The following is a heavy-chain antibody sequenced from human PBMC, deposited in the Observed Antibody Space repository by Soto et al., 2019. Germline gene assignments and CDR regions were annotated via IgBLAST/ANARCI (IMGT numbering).Heavy chain of an antibody. CDR2: IIPIFGTA. CDR3: GRPGYSSGYYRGFDY. Sequence: QVQLVQSGAEVKKPGSSVKVSCKASGGTFSSHGISWVRQAPGQGLEWMGGIIPIFGTANYAQKFQGRVTITADESTSTAYMELSSLRSEDTAVYYCGRPGYSSGYYRGFDYWGQGTLVTVSS. D-gene: IGHD3-22*01. CDR1: GGTFSSHG. V-gene: IGHV1-69*12. J-gene: IGHJ4*02.